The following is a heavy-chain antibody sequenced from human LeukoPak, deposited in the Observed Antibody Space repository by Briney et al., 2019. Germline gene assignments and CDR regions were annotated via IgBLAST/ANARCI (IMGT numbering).Heavy chain of an antibody. Sequence: GGSLRLSCAASGFTFSSYALNWVRQAPGKGLEWVAVIWYDGSNKYYADSVKGRFTISRDNSKNTLYLQMNSLRAEDTAVYYCARGGITGTARLFDPWGQGTLVTVSS. V-gene: IGHV3-33*08. CDR2: IWYDGSNK. CDR3: ARGGITGTARLFDP. J-gene: IGHJ5*02. CDR1: GFTFSSYA. D-gene: IGHD1-7*01.